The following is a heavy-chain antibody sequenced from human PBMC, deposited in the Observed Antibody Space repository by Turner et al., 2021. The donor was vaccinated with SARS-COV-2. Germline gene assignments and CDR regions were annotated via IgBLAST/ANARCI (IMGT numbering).Heavy chain of an antibody. V-gene: IGHV3-53*02. J-gene: IGHJ4*02. D-gene: IGHD3-10*01. CDR3: ARGPHPRGFDY. Sequence: EMKLLETGGGLNQPGGSLRLSCAASGFTVSSNYMSWVLKAPGKGLEWVSVIYSGGSTYYADSVKGLFTISRDNSKNTLYLQMNSLRAEDTAVYYCARGPHPRGFDYWGQGTLVTVSS. CDR2: IYSGGST. CDR1: GFTVSSNY.